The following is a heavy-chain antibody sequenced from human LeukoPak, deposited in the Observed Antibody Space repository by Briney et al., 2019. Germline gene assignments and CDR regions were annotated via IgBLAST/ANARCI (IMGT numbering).Heavy chain of an antibody. CDR1: GYTFTSYG. CDR2: MNPNSGNT. Sequence: GASVKVSCKASGYTFTSYGINWVRQATGQGLEWMGWMNPNSGNTGYAQKFQGRVTMTRNTSISTAYMELSSLRSEDTAVYYCARDKINLVRGVITRLNYYYYYMDVWGKGTTVTVSS. CDR3: ARDKINLVRGVITRLNYYYYYMDV. J-gene: IGHJ6*03. D-gene: IGHD3-10*01. V-gene: IGHV1-8*01.